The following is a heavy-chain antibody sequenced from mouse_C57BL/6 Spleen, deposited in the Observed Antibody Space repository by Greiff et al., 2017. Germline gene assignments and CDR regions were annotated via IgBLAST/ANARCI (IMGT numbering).Heavy chain of an antibody. V-gene: IGHV1-31*01. CDR3: AQGGYGYDRGYYAMDY. Sequence: VQLKQSGPELVKPGASVKISCKASGYSFTGYYMHWVKQSHGNILDWIGYIYPYNGVSSYNQKFKGKATLTVDKSSSTAYMELRSLTSEDSAVYYCAQGGYGYDRGYYAMDYWGQGTSVTVSS. CDR2: IYPYNGVS. D-gene: IGHD2-2*01. CDR1: GYSFTGYY. J-gene: IGHJ4*01.